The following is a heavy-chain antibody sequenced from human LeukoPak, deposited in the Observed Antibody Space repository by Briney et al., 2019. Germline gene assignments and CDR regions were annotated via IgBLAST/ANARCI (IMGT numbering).Heavy chain of an antibody. CDR1: GGSVSSSSSY. D-gene: IGHD1-7*01. J-gene: IGHJ6*03. V-gene: IGHV4-39*01. CDR2: VYYSGTT. CDR3: VRQNSDYYYYYLDV. Sequence: SETLSLTCTVSGGSVSSSSSYWARIRQPPGRGLEWIGSVYYSGTTYYNTSLESRVTISEDTSRNRFSLMLSSVTAADTAVYYCVRQNSDYYYYYLDVWGEGTTVIV.